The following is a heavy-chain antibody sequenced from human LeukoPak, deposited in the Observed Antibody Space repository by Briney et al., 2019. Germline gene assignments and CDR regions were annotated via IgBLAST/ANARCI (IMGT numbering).Heavy chain of an antibody. Sequence: ASVKVSCKASGYTFTSYGISWVRQAPGQGLRWMGWINTYNGNTIYAQKLQGRVTMTTGTSTSTAYMELRSLRSDDTAVYYCARDVTVTTYHYYYMDVWGKGTTVTVSS. CDR3: ARDVTVTTYHYYYMDV. CDR1: GYTFTSYG. CDR2: INTYNGNT. J-gene: IGHJ6*03. V-gene: IGHV1-18*01. D-gene: IGHD4-11*01.